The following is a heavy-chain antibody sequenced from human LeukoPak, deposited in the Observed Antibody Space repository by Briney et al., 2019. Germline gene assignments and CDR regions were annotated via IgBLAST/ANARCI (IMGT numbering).Heavy chain of an antibody. CDR3: AREPDPIVVVLFWGHTNWFDP. J-gene: IGHJ5*02. D-gene: IGHD2-21*01. V-gene: IGHV4-34*01. CDR1: GGSFSGYY. Sequence: PSETLSLTCAVYGGSFSGYYWSWIRQPPGKGLEWIGEINHSGSTNYNPSLKSRVTISVDTSKNQFSLKLSSVTAADTAVYYCAREPDPIVVVLFWGHTNWFDPWGQGTLVTVSS. CDR2: INHSGST.